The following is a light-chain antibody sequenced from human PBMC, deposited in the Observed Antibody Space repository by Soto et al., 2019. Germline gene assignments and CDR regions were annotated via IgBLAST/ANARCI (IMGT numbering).Light chain of an antibody. J-gene: IGKJ1*01. V-gene: IGKV2-24*01. CDR3: VHSIQFPQT. CDR2: EVS. CDR1: QSLVHSNGKTY. Sequence: DVVMTQTPLSSPVTLGQPASISCRSSQSLVHSNGKTYLSWLHQRPGQPPRFLIYEVSNRFAGVPDSFSDSRAVTDFALRISGVEAEDVDVYYCVHSIQFPQTFGQGTRVDI.